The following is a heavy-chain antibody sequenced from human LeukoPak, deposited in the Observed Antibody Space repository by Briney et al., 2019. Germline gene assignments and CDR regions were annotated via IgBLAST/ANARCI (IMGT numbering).Heavy chain of an antibody. CDR1: GGSISSSSYY. J-gene: IGHJ4*02. CDR3: ARDYNWNYGGGSDY. D-gene: IGHD1-7*01. Sequence: SETLSLTCTVSGGSISSSSYYWGWIRQPPGKGLEWIGSIYYSGSTYYNPSLKSRVTISVDTSKNQFSLKLSSVAAADTAVYYCARDYNWNYGGGSDYWGQGTLVTVSS. CDR2: IYYSGST. V-gene: IGHV4-39*07.